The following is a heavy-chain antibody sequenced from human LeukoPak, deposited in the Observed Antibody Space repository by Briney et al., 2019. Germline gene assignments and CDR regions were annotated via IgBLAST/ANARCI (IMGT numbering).Heavy chain of an antibody. J-gene: IGHJ1*01. Sequence: SETLSLTCTVSGGALSSSKFDWGWVRQPPGKGREWMGSIYTSGSTDYNPSLTSRFTLSLDTSKNQFSLNLTSVTAADTAVYYCARSGFSGLIQHWGQGTLVTVSS. D-gene: IGHD3-3*01. V-gene: IGHV4-39*07. CDR2: IYTSGST. CDR1: GGALSSSKFD. CDR3: ARSGFSGLIQH.